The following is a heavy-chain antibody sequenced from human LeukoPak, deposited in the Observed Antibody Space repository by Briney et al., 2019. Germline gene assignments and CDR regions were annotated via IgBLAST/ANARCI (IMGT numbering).Heavy chain of an antibody. CDR2: IKEDGSER. CDR3: ARYTVPFCGGDCYSQFLDY. V-gene: IGHV3-7*01. D-gene: IGHD2-21*01. Sequence: GGSLRLSCAASGFTFSSYAMSWVRQAPGKGLEWVGNIKEDGSERHYVDSVKGRFTISRDNAENSLYLQMSSLRVEDTAVYYCARYTVPFCGGDCYSQFLDYWGQGALVTVSP. CDR1: GFTFSSYA. J-gene: IGHJ4*02.